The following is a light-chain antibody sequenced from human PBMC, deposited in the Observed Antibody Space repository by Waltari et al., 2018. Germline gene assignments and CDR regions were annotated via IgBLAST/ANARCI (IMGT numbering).Light chain of an antibody. Sequence: SALPQPTPVPGSSGQSVTISCTGTSSAVGRYTRASWYQQPPGTAPTLMIYEVSTRPAGVPDRFSGSKSGNTASLTISGLQAEDEADYYCSSYTSSSTFDVVFGGGTKLTVL. J-gene: IGLJ2*01. V-gene: IGLV2-18*02. CDR3: SSYTSSSTFDVV. CDR1: SSAVGRYTR. CDR2: EVS.